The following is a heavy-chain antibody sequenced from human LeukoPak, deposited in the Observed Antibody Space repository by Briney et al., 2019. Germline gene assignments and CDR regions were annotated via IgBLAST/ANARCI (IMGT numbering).Heavy chain of an antibody. CDR1: GYTFTGYY. CDR2: INPNSGGT. Sequence: EASVKVSCKASGYTFTGYYMHWVRQAPGQGLEWMGWINPNSGGTNYAQKFQGRVTMTRDTSISTAYMELSRLRSDDTAVYYCARGTYYDILTGYYHPEGIDYWGQGTLVTVSS. CDR3: ARGTYYDILTGYYHPEGIDY. J-gene: IGHJ4*02. D-gene: IGHD3-9*01. V-gene: IGHV1-2*02.